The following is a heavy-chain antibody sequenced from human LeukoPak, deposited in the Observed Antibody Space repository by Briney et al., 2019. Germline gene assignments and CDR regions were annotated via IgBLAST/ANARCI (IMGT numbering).Heavy chain of an antibody. CDR1: GFTVSSNY. Sequence: GGSLRLSCAASGFTVSSNYMSWIRQAPGKGLEWVSYISSSGSTIYYADSVKGRFTISRDNAKNSLYLQMNSLRAEDTAVYYCARGRALGYCTGGSCYSDYWGQGTLVTVSS. D-gene: IGHD2-15*01. CDR3: ARGRALGYCTGGSCYSDY. V-gene: IGHV3-11*01. J-gene: IGHJ4*02. CDR2: ISSSGSTI.